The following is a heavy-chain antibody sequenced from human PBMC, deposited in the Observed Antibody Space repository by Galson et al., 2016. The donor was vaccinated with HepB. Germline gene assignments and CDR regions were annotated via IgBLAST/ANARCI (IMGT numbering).Heavy chain of an antibody. CDR1: GFTFSIYT. Sequence: SLRLSCAASGFTFSIYTMNWVRQAPGKGLEWVSSISSAGGYLYYADSVEGRFTISRDNAKKPLYLQMNSLRVEDTAVYYCARANMAAAGVDFDFWGQGTLVTVSS. V-gene: IGHV3-21*01. D-gene: IGHD6-13*01. J-gene: IGHJ4*02. CDR3: ARANMAAAGVDFDF. CDR2: ISSAGGYL.